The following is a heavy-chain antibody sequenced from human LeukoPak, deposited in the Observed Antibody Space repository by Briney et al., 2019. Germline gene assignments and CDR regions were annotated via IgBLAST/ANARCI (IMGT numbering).Heavy chain of an antibody. J-gene: IGHJ6*03. D-gene: IGHD2-15*01. CDR3: ARDHGIAWRLHFYYYMHV. Sequence: SETLSLTCTVSSGSVSSYYWSWIRQSAGKGLEWIGRIYTNESTNYNPSLKGRVTMSIDTSKNQFSLKLTSVTAADTAVYYCARDHGIAWRLHFYYYMHVWGKGTSVNVSS. CDR1: SGSVSSYY. CDR2: IYTNEST. V-gene: IGHV4-4*07.